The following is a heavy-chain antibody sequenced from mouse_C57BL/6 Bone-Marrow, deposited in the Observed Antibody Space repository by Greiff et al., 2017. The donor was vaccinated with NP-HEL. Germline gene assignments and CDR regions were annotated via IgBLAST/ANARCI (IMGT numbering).Heavy chain of an antibody. Sequence: QVQLKESGAELVKPGASVKMSCKASGYTFTTYPIEWMKQNHGKSLEWIGNFHPYNDDTKYNEKFKGKATLTVEKSSSTVYLELSRLTSDDSAVYYCARRRDYGSDWYFDVWGTGTTVTVSS. V-gene: IGHV1-47*01. CDR3: ARRRDYGSDWYFDV. CDR1: GYTFTTYP. J-gene: IGHJ1*03. CDR2: FHPYNDDT. D-gene: IGHD1-1*01.